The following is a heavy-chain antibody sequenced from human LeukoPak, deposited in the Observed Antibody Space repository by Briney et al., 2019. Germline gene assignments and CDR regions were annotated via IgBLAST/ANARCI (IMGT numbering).Heavy chain of an antibody. CDR1: GGSISSYY. D-gene: IGHD6-13*01. Sequence: PSETLSLTCTVSGGSISSYYWSWIRQPPGKGLEWIGYIYYSGSTNYNPSLKSRVTISVDTSKNQFSLKLSSVTAADTAVYYCAGFGITTAGQGVLWGQGTLVTVSS. J-gene: IGHJ4*02. CDR3: AGFGITTAGQGVL. CDR2: IYYSGST. V-gene: IGHV4-59*08.